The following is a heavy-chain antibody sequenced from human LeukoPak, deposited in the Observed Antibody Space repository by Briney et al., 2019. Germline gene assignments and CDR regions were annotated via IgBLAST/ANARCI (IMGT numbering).Heavy chain of an antibody. CDR1: GFIFSSYP. D-gene: IGHD6-13*01. V-gene: IGHV3-23*01. CDR3: ARRSGSSWSSFDY. Sequence: GGSLRLSCAASGFIFSSYPLNWVRQAPGKGLEWVSGISGFGGSTYYAPSVKGRLTISRDNFGNMLYLHLDSLRVEDTAIYYCARRSGSSWSSFDYWGQGALVTVSS. CDR2: ISGFGGST. J-gene: IGHJ4*02.